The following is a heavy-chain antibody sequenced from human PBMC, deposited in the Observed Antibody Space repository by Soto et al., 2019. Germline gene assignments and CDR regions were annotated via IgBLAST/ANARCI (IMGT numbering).Heavy chain of an antibody. CDR1: GFAFSSYA. V-gene: IGHV3-30*18. CDR3: AKSPGRNNNLYNWFEP. CDR2: ISHDGNKK. D-gene: IGHD1-1*01. Sequence: QVQLVESGGGVVQPGRSLRLSCAASGFAFSSYAMHWVRQAPGKGLEWVAVISHDGNKKNYSVSVKGRFTISRDNSKNILDLEMNSLSSENTAVYYCAKSPGRNNNLYNWFEPWVQGTLVTVSS. J-gene: IGHJ5*02.